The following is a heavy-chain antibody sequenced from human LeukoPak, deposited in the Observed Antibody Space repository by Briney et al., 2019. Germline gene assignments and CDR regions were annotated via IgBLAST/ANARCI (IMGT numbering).Heavy chain of an antibody. CDR3: ARQTDWNYCWFDP. CDR1: GGSLSTYY. V-gene: IGHV4-59*08. J-gene: IGHJ5*02. D-gene: IGHD1-7*01. CDR2: IYHSGST. Sequence: PSETLSLTCTVSGGSLSTYYWSWIRQPPGKGLEWLGFIYHSGSTTYNPSLRSRVTISLDTSKNQISLNLSSVTAADTAVYFCARQTDWNYCWFDPWGQGTLVTVSS.